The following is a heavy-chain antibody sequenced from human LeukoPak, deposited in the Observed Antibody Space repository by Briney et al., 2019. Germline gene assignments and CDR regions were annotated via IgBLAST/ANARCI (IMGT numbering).Heavy chain of an antibody. CDR3: ARSFSHYYDSSGYFHY. V-gene: IGHV6-1*01. Sequence: SQTLSLTCAISGDSVSSNSAAWHWLRQSPSRGLEWLGRTYYRSKWYNDCAVSVKSRITINPDTSKNQFSLQLNSVAPEDTAVYYCARSFSHYYDSSGYFHYWGQGTLVTVSS. CDR1: GDSVSSNSAA. CDR2: TYYRSKWYN. D-gene: IGHD3-22*01. J-gene: IGHJ4*02.